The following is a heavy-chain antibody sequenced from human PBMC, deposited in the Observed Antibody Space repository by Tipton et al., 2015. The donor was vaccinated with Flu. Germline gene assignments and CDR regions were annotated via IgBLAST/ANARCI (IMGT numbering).Heavy chain of an antibody. V-gene: IGHV4-61*02. CDR3: ARVTSEPILWWYFDY. CDR2: IYTSGST. D-gene: IGHD2-21*01. Sequence: TLSLTCTVSGGSISSGSYYWSWIRQPAGKGLEWIGRIYTSGSTNYNPSLKSRVTISVDTSKNQFSLKLSSVTAADTAVYYCARVTSEPILWWYFDYWGQGTLVTVSS. CDR1: GGSISSGSYY. J-gene: IGHJ4*02.